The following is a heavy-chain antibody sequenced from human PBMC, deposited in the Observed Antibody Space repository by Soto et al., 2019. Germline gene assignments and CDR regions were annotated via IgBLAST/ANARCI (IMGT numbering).Heavy chain of an antibody. Sequence: QVQLQESGPGLVKPSETLSLTCTVSGDSISSYYWSWIRQPPGKGLEWIGYIYYSGSTNYNPSLKSRVTISVDTSKNQFSLKLSSVTAADTAVYYCARRWGRSFDYWGQGTLVTVSS. J-gene: IGHJ4*02. CDR3: ARRWGRSFDY. D-gene: IGHD2-15*01. V-gene: IGHV4-59*08. CDR1: GDSISSYY. CDR2: IYYSGST.